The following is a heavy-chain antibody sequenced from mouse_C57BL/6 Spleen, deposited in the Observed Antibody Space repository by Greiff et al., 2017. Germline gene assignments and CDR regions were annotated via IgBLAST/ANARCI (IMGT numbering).Heavy chain of an antibody. V-gene: IGHV1-22*01. CDR2: INPNNGGT. CDR3: ARTEYYGSSAVDY. Sequence: VQLQQSGPELVKPGASVKMSCKASGYTFTDYHMHWVKQSHGKSLEWIGYINPNNGGTSYNQKFKGKATLTVNKSSSTAYMELRSLTSEDSAVYYSARTEYYGSSAVDYWGQGTTLTVSS. J-gene: IGHJ2*01. CDR1: GYTFTDYH. D-gene: IGHD1-1*01.